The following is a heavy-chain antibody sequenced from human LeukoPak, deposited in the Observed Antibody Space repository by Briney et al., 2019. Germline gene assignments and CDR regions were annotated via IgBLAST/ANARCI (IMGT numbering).Heavy chain of an antibody. CDR3: ARSLNGYYSSFDY. CDR2: ITPSGGST. J-gene: IGHJ4*02. Sequence: GASVKVSCKASGYIFTNYYMHWVRQAPGQGLEWMGIITPSGGSTTYAQKFQGRVTMTRDTSTSTVYMELSSLRSEDTAVYYCARSLNGYYSSFDYWGQGTLVTVSP. D-gene: IGHD3-22*01. V-gene: IGHV1-46*01. CDR1: GYIFTNYY.